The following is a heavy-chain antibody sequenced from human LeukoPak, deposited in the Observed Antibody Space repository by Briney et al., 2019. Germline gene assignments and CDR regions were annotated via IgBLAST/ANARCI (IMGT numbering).Heavy chain of an antibody. CDR1: GFTFSSFG. V-gene: IGHV3-30*18. CDR3: AKDTAVGANGIFDY. D-gene: IGHD1-26*01. Sequence: GGSLRLSCAASGFTFSSFGMHWVRQAPGKGLEWVAVISYDGSTEYYGDSAKGRFTISRDNSKSTLYLQMNSLRPEDTAVYYCAKDTAVGANGIFDYWGQGTLVTVSS. J-gene: IGHJ4*02. CDR2: ISYDGSTE.